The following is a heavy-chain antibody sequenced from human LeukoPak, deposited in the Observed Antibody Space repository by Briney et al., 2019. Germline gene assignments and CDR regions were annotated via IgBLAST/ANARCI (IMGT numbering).Heavy chain of an antibody. CDR2: INNDGSTT. J-gene: IGHJ4*02. V-gene: IGHV3-74*01. D-gene: IGHD6-6*01. CDR1: GFTFSNHW. CDR3: AKDPRNAARPNDY. Sequence: GGSLRLSCPASGFTFSNHWMHWVRQAPGKGLVWVSCINNDGSTTRYADSVKGRFTISRDSAANTLYLQMNGLRDEDTAVYYCAKDPRNAARPNDYWGQGTLVTVSS.